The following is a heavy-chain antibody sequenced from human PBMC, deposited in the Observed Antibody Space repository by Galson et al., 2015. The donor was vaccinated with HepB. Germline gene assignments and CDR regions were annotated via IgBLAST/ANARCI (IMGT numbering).Heavy chain of an antibody. D-gene: IGHD6-19*01. CDR2: ISSSSSYT. V-gene: IGHV3-11*05. CDR3: ARALVRGIAVAGYFDY. CDR1: GFTFSDYY. Sequence: SLRLSCAASGFTFSDYYMSWIRQAPGKGLEWVSYISSSSSYTNYADSVKGRFTISRDNAKNSLYLQMNSLRAEDTAVYYCARALVRGIAVAGYFDYWGQGTLVTVSS. J-gene: IGHJ4*02.